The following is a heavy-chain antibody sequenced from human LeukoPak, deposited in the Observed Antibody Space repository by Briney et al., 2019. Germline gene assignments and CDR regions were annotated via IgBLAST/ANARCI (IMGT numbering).Heavy chain of an antibody. Sequence: GGSLRLSCVASGFTFSSRDWMTWVRQAPGKGLEWVSAISGSGGSTYYADSVKGRFTISRDNSKNTLYLQMNSLRAEDTAVYYCAKLPRAYDSRPYFDYWGQGTLVTVSS. V-gene: IGHV3-23*01. J-gene: IGHJ4*02. CDR3: AKLPRAYDSRPYFDY. D-gene: IGHD3-22*01. CDR1: GFTFSSRDW. CDR2: ISGSGGST.